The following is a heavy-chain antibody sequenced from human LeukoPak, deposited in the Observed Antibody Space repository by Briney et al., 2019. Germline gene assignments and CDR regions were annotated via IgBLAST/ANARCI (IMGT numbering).Heavy chain of an antibody. CDR3: ARVGGTSSWYYFDY. J-gene: IGHJ4*02. D-gene: IGHD6-13*01. V-gene: IGHV3-64*04. CDR2: ISSNGGST. Sequence: GGSLRLSCSASGFTFSSYAMHWVRQAPGKGLEYVSAISSNGGSTYYADSVKGRFTISRDNSKNTLYLQMNSLRAEDTAVYYCARVGGTSSWYYFDYWGQGTLVTVSS. CDR1: GFTFSSYA.